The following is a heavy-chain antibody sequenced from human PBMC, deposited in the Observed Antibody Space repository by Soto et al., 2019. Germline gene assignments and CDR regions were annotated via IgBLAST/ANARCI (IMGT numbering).Heavy chain of an antibody. CDR3: ARGPTITTDY. CDR2: IHDSGST. D-gene: IGHD4-4*01. V-gene: IGHV4-59*01. CDR1: GASISSYY. J-gene: IGHJ4*02. Sequence: SETLSLTCTVSGASISSYYWNWIRQPPGKGLEWIGYIHDSGSTNYNPSLKSRVTISVDTSKNQFSLKMNSVTAADTAVYYCARGPTITTDYWGQGTLVTVSS.